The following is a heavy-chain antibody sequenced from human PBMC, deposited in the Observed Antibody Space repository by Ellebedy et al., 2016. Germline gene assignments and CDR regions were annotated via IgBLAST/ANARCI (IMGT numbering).Heavy chain of an antibody. V-gene: IGHV3-23*01. CDR1: GFTFSTFA. D-gene: IGHD2-15*01. J-gene: IGHJ5*02. Sequence: GESLKISCAASGFTFSTFAMNWVRQAPGKGLEWVSHIDNRGGSTKYADSVKGRFTISRDNSKNTLYLQMNSLRAEDTAVYYCARGVGSGWFDPWGQGTLVTVSS. CDR2: IDNRGGST. CDR3: ARGVGSGWFDP.